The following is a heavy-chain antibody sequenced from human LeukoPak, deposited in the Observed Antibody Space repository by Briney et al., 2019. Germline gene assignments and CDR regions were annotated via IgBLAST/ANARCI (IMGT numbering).Heavy chain of an antibody. CDR1: GYTFTSYY. V-gene: IGHV1-46*01. CDR3: ARVGPHTITIFGYGMDV. D-gene: IGHD3-3*01. Sequence: ASVKVSCKASGYTFTSYYMHWVRQAPGQGLEWMGIINPSGGSTSYAQKFQGRVTMTRDTSTSTVYMELSSLRSEDTAVYYCARVGPHTITIFGYGMDVWGQGTTVTVSS. CDR2: INPSGGST. J-gene: IGHJ6*02.